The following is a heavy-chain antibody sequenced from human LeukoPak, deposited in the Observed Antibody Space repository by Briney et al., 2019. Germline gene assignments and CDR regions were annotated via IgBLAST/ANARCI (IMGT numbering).Heavy chain of an antibody. CDR1: GYTFTSYG. Sequence: ASVKVSCKASGYTFTSYGISWVRQAPGQGLEWMGGISAYNGNTNYAQKLQGRVTMTTDTSTSTAYMELRSLRSDDTAVYYCARDNRYYYDSSGYYYVDHWGQGTLVTVSS. CDR2: ISAYNGNT. CDR3: ARDNRYYYDSSGYYYVDH. J-gene: IGHJ4*02. D-gene: IGHD3-22*01. V-gene: IGHV1-18*01.